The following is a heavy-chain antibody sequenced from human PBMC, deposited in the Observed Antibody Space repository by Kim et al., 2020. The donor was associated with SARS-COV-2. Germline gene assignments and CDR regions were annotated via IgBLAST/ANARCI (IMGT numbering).Heavy chain of an antibody. CDR3: ARADYYGSGSYSH. J-gene: IGHJ4*02. V-gene: IGHV1-46*01. D-gene: IGHD3-10*01. Sequence: YAQKFQGRVTMTRDTSTSTVYMELSSLRSEDTAVYYCARADYYGSGSYSHWGQGTLVTVSS.